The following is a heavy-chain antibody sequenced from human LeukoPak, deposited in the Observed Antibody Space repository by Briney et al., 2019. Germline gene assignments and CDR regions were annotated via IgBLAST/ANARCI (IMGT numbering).Heavy chain of an antibody. J-gene: IGHJ5*02. Sequence: SETLSLTCAVYGGSFSGYYWSWIRQPPGKGLEWIGEINHSGSTNYKPSLKSRVTISVDTSKNQFSLKLSSVTAADTAVYYCARGRKLSSVWFGVADWFDPWGQGTLVTVSS. CDR3: ARGRKLSSVWFGVADWFDP. CDR1: GGSFSGYY. D-gene: IGHD3-10*01. V-gene: IGHV4-34*01. CDR2: INHSGST.